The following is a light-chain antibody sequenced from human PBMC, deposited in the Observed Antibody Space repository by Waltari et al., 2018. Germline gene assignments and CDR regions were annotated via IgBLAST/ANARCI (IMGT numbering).Light chain of an antibody. V-gene: IGKV4-1*01. CDR1: PSVLYSANNKNY. Sequence: DIMMTQSPDSLAVSLGERATINCQSSPSVLYSANNKNYLAWYQQKPGQPPTRLIYWASTRESGVPDRFSGSGSGTDFTLTISSLQAEDVAVYYCQQYYSTPFTFGPGTKVDIK. J-gene: IGKJ3*01. CDR3: QQYYSTPFT. CDR2: WAS.